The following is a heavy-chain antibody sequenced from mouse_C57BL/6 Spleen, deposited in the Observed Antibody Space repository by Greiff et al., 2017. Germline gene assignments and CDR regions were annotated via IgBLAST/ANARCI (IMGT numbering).Heavy chain of an antibody. J-gene: IGHJ1*03. CDR2: INYDGSST. CDR1: GFTFSDYY. V-gene: IGHV5-16*01. D-gene: IGHD1-1*01. Sequence: EVKLMESEGGLVQPGSSMKLSCTASGFTFSDYYMAWVRQVPEKGLEWVANINYDGSSTYYLDSLKSRFIISRDNAKNILYLQMSSLKSEDTATYYCATLRGYFDVWGTGTTVTVSS. CDR3: ATLRGYFDV.